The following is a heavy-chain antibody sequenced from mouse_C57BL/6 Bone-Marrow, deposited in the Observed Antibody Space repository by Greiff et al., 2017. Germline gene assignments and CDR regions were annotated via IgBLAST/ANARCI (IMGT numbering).Heavy chain of an antibody. Sequence: QLQLKQPGTELVKPGASVKLSCKASGYTFTSYWMHWVKQRPGQGLEWIGNIIPSNGGTNYNEKFKSKATLTADKSSSTAYMQLSSQTSEDSAVYYCARSGGLRRLDYWGQGTTLTVSS. V-gene: IGHV1-53*01. CDR2: IIPSNGGT. CDR3: ARSGGLRRLDY. J-gene: IGHJ2*01. CDR1: GYTFTSYW. D-gene: IGHD2-4*01.